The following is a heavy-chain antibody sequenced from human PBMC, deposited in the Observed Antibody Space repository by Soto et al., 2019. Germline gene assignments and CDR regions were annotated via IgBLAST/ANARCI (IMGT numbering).Heavy chain of an antibody. CDR3: ARGDSSSWTNANYGMDV. CDR2: IYSGGST. D-gene: IGHD6-13*01. Sequence: GGSLRLSCAASGFTVSSNYMSWVRQAPGKGLEWVSVIYSGGSTYYADSVKGRFTISRDNSKNTLYLQMNSLRAEDTAVYYCARGDSSSWTNANYGMDVWGQGTTVTVSS. J-gene: IGHJ6*02. V-gene: IGHV3-53*01. CDR1: GFTVSSNY.